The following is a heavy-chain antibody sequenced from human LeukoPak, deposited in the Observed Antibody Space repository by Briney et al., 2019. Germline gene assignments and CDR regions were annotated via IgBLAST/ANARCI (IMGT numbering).Heavy chain of an antibody. CDR3: ARHQYYYDSSGYYYGAFDI. Sequence: SVKVSCKASGGTFSSYAISWVRQAPGQGLEWMGRIIPIFGTANYAQKFQGRVTITTDESTSTAYMELSSLRSEDTAVYYCARHQYYYDSSGYYYGAFDIWGQGTLVTVSS. D-gene: IGHD3-22*01. CDR2: IIPIFGTA. CDR1: GGTFSSYA. J-gene: IGHJ3*02. V-gene: IGHV1-69*05.